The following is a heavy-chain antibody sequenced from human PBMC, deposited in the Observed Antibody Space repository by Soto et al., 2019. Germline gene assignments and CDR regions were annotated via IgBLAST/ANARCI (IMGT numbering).Heavy chain of an antibody. CDR2: VFHDGTA. J-gene: IGHJ4*02. D-gene: IGHD3-10*01. CDR3: ARLVYDTRLNYMYFDF. Sequence: SETLSLTCAVSGVSLTSGNWWTWVRQSPQRGLEYIGEVFHDGTANYYPSFERRVAMSVDTSRNQFSLKLTSVTAADTAVYFCARLVYDTRLNYMYFDFWGPGTLVTVSS. V-gene: IGHV4-4*02. CDR1: GVSLTSGNW.